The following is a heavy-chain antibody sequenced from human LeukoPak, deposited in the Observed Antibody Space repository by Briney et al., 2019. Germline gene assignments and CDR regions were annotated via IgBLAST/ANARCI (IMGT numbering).Heavy chain of an antibody. CDR1: GLTFSRSA. D-gene: IGHD1-26*01. V-gene: IGHV3-21*01. Sequence: GGSLRLSCAASGLTFSRSALTWVRQSPGKGLEWVSSITSSSTYIYYADSVKGRFTISRDNAENSLYLQMNSLRDEDTAVYYCARDPYSGGYGPYYYYYMDVWGKGTTVTISS. CDR3: ARDPYSGGYGPYYYYYMDV. CDR2: ITSSSTYI. J-gene: IGHJ6*03.